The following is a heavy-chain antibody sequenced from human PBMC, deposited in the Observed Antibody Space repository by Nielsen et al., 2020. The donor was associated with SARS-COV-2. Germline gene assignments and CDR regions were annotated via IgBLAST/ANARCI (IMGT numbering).Heavy chain of an antibody. CDR3: ARGHMDV. Sequence: GESLKISCAASGFTFSSYGMHWVRQAPGQGLVWASRINPSGSGTAYADSVKGRFAISRDNAKNSLYLQMNSLRAEDTAVYYCARGHMDVWGQGTTVTVSS. J-gene: IGHJ6*02. V-gene: IGHV3-74*01. CDR2: INPSGSGT. CDR1: GFTFSSYG.